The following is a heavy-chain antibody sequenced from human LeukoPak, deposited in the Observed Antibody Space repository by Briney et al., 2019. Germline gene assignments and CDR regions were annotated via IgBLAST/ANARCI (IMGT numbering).Heavy chain of an antibody. CDR1: GFTFSDYY. D-gene: IGHD1-26*01. J-gene: IGHJ4*02. CDR3: ARRAMGATSFDY. CDR2: ISSRSNTV. V-gene: IGHV3-11*04. Sequence: GGSLRLSCAASGFTFSDYYMTWVRQAPGKGLEWVSYISSRSNTVYYADSVKGRFTHSRDNAKNSLFEQMTNLRAEYTAVYYCARRAMGATSFDYWGQGTLVTVSS.